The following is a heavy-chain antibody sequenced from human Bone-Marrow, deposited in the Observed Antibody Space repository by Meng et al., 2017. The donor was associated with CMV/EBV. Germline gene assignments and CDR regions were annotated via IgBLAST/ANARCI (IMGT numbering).Heavy chain of an antibody. CDR3: ARPDSLYYYYAMDV. D-gene: IGHD4-11*01. CDR2: IYYTGTT. Sequence: SETLSLTCTVSGASISSGSFYWGWIRQPPGKGLEWIGSIYYTGTTYYNPSLKSRVTIAVDASKNQFSLKLSSVTAADTAVYYCARPDSLYYYYAMDVWGQATTVTVSS. V-gene: IGHV4-39*01. J-gene: IGHJ6*02. CDR1: GASISSGSFY.